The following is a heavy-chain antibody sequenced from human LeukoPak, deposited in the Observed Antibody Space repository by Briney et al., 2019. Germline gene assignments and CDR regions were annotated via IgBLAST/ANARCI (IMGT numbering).Heavy chain of an antibody. CDR3: ARGEFGDLRYDR. V-gene: IGHV3-7*03. CDR1: GFTFSTYW. J-gene: IGHJ5*02. CDR2: IKQDGSVK. Sequence: GGSLRLSCAASGFTFSTYWMSWVRQAPGKGLEWVANIKQDGSVKYYVDSVKDRFTISRDNAKNSLYLQMNSLRAEDTAMYYCARGEFGDLRYDRWGQGSLVTVSS. D-gene: IGHD4-17*01.